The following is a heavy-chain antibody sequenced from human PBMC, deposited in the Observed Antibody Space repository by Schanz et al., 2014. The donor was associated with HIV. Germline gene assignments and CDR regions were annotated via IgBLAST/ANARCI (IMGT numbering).Heavy chain of an antibody. Sequence: EQLVESGGGLEQPGGSLRLSCAASGFNFNNYAMTWVRQAPGKGLEWVSSISESGGRTYYADSVNGRFTISRDNSKNTLYLQMTTLRIDDTAVYYCAKPEYDSRGSSQSHFDYWGQGTLVTVSS. CDR2: ISESGGRT. V-gene: IGHV3-23*04. CDR1: GFNFNNYA. J-gene: IGHJ4*02. D-gene: IGHD3-22*01. CDR3: AKPEYDSRGSSQSHFDY.